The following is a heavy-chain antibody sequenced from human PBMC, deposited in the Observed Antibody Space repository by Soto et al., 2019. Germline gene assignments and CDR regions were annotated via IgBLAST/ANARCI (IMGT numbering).Heavy chain of an antibody. Sequence: GGSLRLSCTASGFTFSGSAMHWVRQASGKGLEWVGRIRSKANSYATAYAASVKGRLTISRDDSKNTAYLQMNSLKTEDTAVYYCTRLIAAYSSAKQKKNWFDPWGQGTLVTVSS. CDR2: IRSKANSYAT. V-gene: IGHV3-73*01. D-gene: IGHD5-18*01. CDR1: GFTFSGSA. CDR3: TRLIAAYSSAKQKKNWFDP. J-gene: IGHJ5*02.